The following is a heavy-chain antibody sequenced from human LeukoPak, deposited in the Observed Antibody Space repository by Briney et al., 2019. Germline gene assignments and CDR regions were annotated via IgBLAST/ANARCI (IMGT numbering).Heavy chain of an antibody. CDR2: INPNSGGT. V-gene: IGHV1-2*06. CDR3: ARVRVLRYFDGIDY. CDR1: GYTFTGYY. D-gene: IGHD3-9*01. J-gene: IGHJ4*02. Sequence: ASVKVSCKASGYTFTGYYMHWVRQARGQGLEWMGRINPNSGGTNYAQKFQGRVTMTRDASISTAYMELSRLRSDDTAGYYCARVRVLRYFDGIDYWGQGTLVTVSS.